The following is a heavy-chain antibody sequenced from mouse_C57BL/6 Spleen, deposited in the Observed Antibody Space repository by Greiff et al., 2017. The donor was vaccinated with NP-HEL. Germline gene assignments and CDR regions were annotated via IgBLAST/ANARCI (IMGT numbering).Heavy chain of an antibody. CDR1: GFTFSSYA. CDR2: ISDGGSYT. V-gene: IGHV5-4*01. CDR3: ARDREYGNLYYFDY. Sequence: EVKLVESGGGLVKPGGSLKLSCAASGFTFSSYAMSWVRQTPEKRLEWVATISDGGSYTYYPDNVKGRFTISRDNAKNNLYLQMSHLKSEDTAMYYCARDREYGNLYYFDYWGQGTTLTVSS. J-gene: IGHJ2*01. D-gene: IGHD2-10*02.